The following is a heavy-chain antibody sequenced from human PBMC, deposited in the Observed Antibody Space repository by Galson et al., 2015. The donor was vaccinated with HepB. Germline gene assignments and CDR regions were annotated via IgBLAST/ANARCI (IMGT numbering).Heavy chain of an antibody. CDR2: ISTRSYHK. Sequence: SLRLSCAASGFTFSTYIMNWVRQAPGKGLEWVSSISTRSYHKAYAASVTGRFTISRDNAKNSLYLQMYSLRAEDTAVYYCARALYYGSGTYTPHLDSWGQGTPVTVSS. D-gene: IGHD3-10*01. CDR3: ARALYYGSGTYTPHLDS. J-gene: IGHJ5*01. CDR1: GFTFSTYI. V-gene: IGHV3-21*06.